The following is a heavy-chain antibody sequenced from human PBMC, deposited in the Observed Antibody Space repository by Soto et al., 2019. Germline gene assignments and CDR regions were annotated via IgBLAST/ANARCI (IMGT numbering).Heavy chain of an antibody. CDR1: GFTFSSYA. D-gene: IGHD3-16*01. J-gene: IGHJ6*02. CDR2: ISYDGSNK. CDR3: ARAGGRGWSYYYYGMDV. Sequence: PVGSLRLSCAASGFTFSSYAMHWVRQAPGKGLEWVAVISYDGSNKYYADSVKGRFTISRDNSKNTLYLQMNSLRAEDTAVYYCARAGGRGWSYYYYGMDVWGQGTTVTVSS. V-gene: IGHV3-30-3*01.